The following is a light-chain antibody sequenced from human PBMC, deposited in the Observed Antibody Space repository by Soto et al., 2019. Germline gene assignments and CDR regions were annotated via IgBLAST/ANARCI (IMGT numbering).Light chain of an antibody. V-gene: IGLV1-40*01. CDR2: ANS. J-gene: IGLJ1*01. CDR1: SSNIGAGYD. Sequence: QSVLTQPPSVSGAPGQRVTISCTGSSSNIGAGYDVHWYQQLPGRAPKLLIYANSNRPSGVPDRFSGSRSGTSAPLAITGAQAEDEADYSCQSYDSSLSGFYVFGTGTKLTVL. CDR3: QSYDSSLSGFYV.